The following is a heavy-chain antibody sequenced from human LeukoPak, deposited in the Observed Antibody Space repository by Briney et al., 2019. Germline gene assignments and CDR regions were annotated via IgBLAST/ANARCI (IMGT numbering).Heavy chain of an antibody. CDR2: IYYSGST. J-gene: IGHJ5*02. CDR3: ASVSIAAAGENWFDP. Sequence: PSETLSLTCTVSGGSISSGGYYWSWIRQHPGKGLEWIGYIYYSGSTYYNPSLKSRVTISVDTSKNQFSLKLSSVTAANTAVYYCASVSIAAAGENWFDPWGQGTLVTVSS. D-gene: IGHD6-13*01. V-gene: IGHV4-31*03. CDR1: GGSISSGGYY.